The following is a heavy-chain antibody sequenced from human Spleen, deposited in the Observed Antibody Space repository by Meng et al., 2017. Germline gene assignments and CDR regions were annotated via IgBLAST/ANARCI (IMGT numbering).Heavy chain of an antibody. D-gene: IGHD6-13*01. J-gene: IGHJ4*02. CDR1: GYTFTGYY. CDR3: ARDEDISAAGKLFGDY. V-gene: IGHV1-2*02. Sequence: ASVKVSCKASGYTFTGYYLHWVRQAPGQGLEWMGWINPVTGGTNSAQKFQGRVTMTGDTSISTAYMELSGLRSDDTAMYYCARDEDISAAGKLFGDYWGQGTLVTVSS. CDR2: INPVTGGT.